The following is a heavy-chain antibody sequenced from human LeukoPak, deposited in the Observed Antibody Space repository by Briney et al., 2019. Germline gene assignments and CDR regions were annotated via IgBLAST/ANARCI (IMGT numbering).Heavy chain of an antibody. Sequence: ASVKVSCKASGYTFTSYDINWVRQATGQGLEWMGWMNPNSGNTGYAQKFQGRVTMTRNTSISTAYMELSSLRSEDTAVYYCARAAYRSSSTIHDAFDIWGQGTMFTVSS. V-gene: IGHV1-8*01. CDR2: MNPNSGNT. D-gene: IGHD6-6*01. CDR3: ARAAYRSSSTIHDAFDI. J-gene: IGHJ3*02. CDR1: GYTFTSYD.